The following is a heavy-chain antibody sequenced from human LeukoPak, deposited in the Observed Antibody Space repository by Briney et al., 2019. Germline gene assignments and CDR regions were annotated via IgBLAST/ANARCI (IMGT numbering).Heavy chain of an antibody. CDR1: GFTFSSYS. D-gene: IGHD3-3*02. CDR3: ARDRHSSI. J-gene: IGHJ3*02. V-gene: IGHV3-21*01. CDR2: ISSSSSYI. Sequence: GRSLTLAWAVSGFTFSSYSMNWVRHAPGNWLEWVSSISSSSSYIYYADSVKGRFTISRDNAKNSLYLQMNSLRAEDTAVYYCARDRHSSIWGQGTMVTVSS.